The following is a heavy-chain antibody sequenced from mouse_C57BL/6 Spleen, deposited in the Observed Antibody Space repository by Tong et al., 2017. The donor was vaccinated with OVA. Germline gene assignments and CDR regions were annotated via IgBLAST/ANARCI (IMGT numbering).Heavy chain of an antibody. D-gene: IGHD4-1*01. CDR1: GYTFTSYW. CDR3: ARRSGTRFAY. V-gene: IGHV1-64*01. J-gene: IGHJ3*01. Sequence: VQLQESGAELVKPGASVKLSCKASGYTFTSYWMHWVKQRPGQGLEWIGMIHPNSGSTNYNEKFKSKATLTVDKSSSTGYMQLSSLTTEDSAIYYCARRSGTRFAYWGQGTLVTVSA. CDR2: IHPNSGST.